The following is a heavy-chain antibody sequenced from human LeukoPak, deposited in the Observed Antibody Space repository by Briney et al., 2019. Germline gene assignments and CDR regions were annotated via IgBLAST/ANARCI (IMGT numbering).Heavy chain of an antibody. CDR3: ARMTTVSTWFDP. CDR2: INPNTGGT. J-gene: IGHJ5*02. Sequence: GASVKVSCKASGYTFTGYYMHWVRQAPGQGLEWMGWINPNTGGTNYAQKFQGRVTMTRDTSISTAYMELSSLRSEDTAVYYCARMTTVSTWFDPWGQGTLVTVSS. D-gene: IGHD4-17*01. V-gene: IGHV1-2*02. CDR1: GYTFTGYY.